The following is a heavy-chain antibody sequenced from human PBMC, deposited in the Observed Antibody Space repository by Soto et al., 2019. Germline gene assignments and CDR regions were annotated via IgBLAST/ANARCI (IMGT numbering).Heavy chain of an antibody. CDR3: ARSETYYYDSSGYSGVSYFDY. J-gene: IGHJ4*02. Sequence: ASVKVSCKASGGTFSSYTISWVRQAPGQGLEWMGRIIPILGIANYAQKFQGRVTITADKSTSTAYMELSSPRSEDTAVYYCARSETYYYDSSGYSGVSYFDYWGQGTLVTVSS. CDR1: GGTFSSYT. CDR2: IIPILGIA. D-gene: IGHD3-22*01. V-gene: IGHV1-69*02.